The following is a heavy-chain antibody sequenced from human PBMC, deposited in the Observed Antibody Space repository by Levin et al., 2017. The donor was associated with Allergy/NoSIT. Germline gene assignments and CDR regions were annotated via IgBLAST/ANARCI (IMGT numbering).Heavy chain of an antibody. D-gene: IGHD5-12*01. V-gene: IGHV3-33*01. CDR1: GFTFSSYG. CDR2: IWDDGYKK. Sequence: GGSLRLSCAASGFTFSSYGMHWVRQAPGKGLEWVAVIWDDGYKKYYADSVKGRFTISRDNSKNTLYLQMNSLRAEDTAVYYCARVLRFYYYYYMDVCGKGTTVTVTS. CDR3: ARVLRFYYYYYMDV. J-gene: IGHJ6*03.